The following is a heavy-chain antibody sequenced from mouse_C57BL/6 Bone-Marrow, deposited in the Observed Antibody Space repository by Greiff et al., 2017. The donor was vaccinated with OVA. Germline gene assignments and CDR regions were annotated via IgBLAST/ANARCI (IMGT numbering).Heavy chain of an antibody. CDR3: APIYYGYDGAMDD. Sequence: EVQLQQSGPELVKPGASVKISCKASGYTFTDYYMNWVKQSHGKSLEWIGDINPNNGGTSYNQKFKGKATLTVDKSSSTAYMELRSLTSEDSAVYYCAPIYYGYDGAMDDWGQGTSVTVSS. CDR2: INPNNGGT. CDR1: GYTFTDYY. V-gene: IGHV1-26*01. J-gene: IGHJ4*01. D-gene: IGHD2-2*01.